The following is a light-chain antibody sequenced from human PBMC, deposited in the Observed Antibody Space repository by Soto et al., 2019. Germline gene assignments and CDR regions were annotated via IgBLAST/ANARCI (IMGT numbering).Light chain of an antibody. CDR3: QQSYSTPRT. J-gene: IGKJ1*01. V-gene: IGKV1-39*01. CDR2: AAS. CDR1: QRISTY. Sequence: DIQMTQSPSSLSASVGDRVTITCRASQRISTYLNWYQQKPGKAPKLLIYAASNLQSGVPSRFGGSGSGTDFTLTIGSLQPEEFAAYYCQQSYSTPRTFGQGTRVEIK.